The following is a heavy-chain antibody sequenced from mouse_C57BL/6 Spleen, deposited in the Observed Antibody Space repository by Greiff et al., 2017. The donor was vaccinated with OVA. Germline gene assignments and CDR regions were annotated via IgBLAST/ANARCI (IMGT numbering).Heavy chain of an antibody. Sequence: VQLQQSGGDLVKPGGSLKLSCAASGFTFSSYGMSWVRQTPDKRLEWVATISSGGSYTYYPDSVKGRITIARDNAKNTLYLQMSSLNSEDTAMYYCARHRATANYYAMDYWGQGTSVTVSS. J-gene: IGHJ4*01. CDR2: ISSGGSYT. V-gene: IGHV5-6*01. CDR3: ARHRATANYYAMDY. D-gene: IGHD1-2*01. CDR1: GFTFSSYG.